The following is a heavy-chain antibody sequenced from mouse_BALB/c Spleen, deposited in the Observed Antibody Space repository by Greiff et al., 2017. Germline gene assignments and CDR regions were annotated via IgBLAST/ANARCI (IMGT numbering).Heavy chain of an antibody. CDR3: NACYGSRGYYAMDY. CDR2: IDPENGDT. Sequence: EVQRVESGAELVRSGASVKLSCTASGFNIKDYYMHWVKQRPEQGLEWIGWIDPENGDTEYAPKFQGKATMTADTSSNTAYLQLSSLTSEDTAVYYCNACYGSRGYYAMDYWGQGTSVTVSS. D-gene: IGHD1-1*01. V-gene: IGHV14-4*02. J-gene: IGHJ4*01. CDR1: GFNIKDYY.